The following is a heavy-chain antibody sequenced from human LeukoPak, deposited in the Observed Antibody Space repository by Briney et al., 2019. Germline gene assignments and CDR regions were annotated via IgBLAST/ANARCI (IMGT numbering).Heavy chain of an antibody. Sequence: SETLSLTCAVYGGSFSGYYWSWIRQPPGKGLEWIGEINHSGSTNYNPSLKSRVTISVDTSKNQFSLKLSSVTAADTAVYYRARGNSGNSYRRVAFDIWGQGTMVTVSS. J-gene: IGHJ3*02. CDR2: INHSGST. D-gene: IGHD4-23*01. CDR1: GGSFSGYY. CDR3: ARGNSGNSYRRVAFDI. V-gene: IGHV4-34*01.